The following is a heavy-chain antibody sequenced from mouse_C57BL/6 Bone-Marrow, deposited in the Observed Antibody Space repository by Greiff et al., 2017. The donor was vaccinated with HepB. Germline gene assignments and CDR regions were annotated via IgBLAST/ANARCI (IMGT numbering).Heavy chain of an antibody. V-gene: IGHV2-6*01. D-gene: IGHD1-1*01. J-gene: IGHJ3*01. Sequence: VMLVESGPGLVAPSQSLSITCTVSGFSLTSYGVDWVRQSPGKGLEWLGVIWGVGSTNYNSALKSRLSISKDNSKSQVFLKMNSLQTDDTAMYYCASLNYYGSSSWFAYWGQGTLVTVSA. CDR3: ASLNYYGSSSWFAY. CDR1: GFSLTSYG. CDR2: IWGVGST.